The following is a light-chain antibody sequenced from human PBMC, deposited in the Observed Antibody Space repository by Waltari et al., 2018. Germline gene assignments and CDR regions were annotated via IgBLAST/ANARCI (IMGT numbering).Light chain of an antibody. CDR3: QQYSNWPHS. CDR1: QSVSSS. V-gene: IGKV3-15*01. J-gene: IGKJ2*03. CDR2: GAS. Sequence: EIVLTQSPATLSLSPGERATLSCRASQSVSSSLAWYQQNPGQAHRLLISGASSRATGIPGRFSGSGSGTDFTLTISSLEPEDFAVYYCQQYSNWPHSFGQGTKVEIK.